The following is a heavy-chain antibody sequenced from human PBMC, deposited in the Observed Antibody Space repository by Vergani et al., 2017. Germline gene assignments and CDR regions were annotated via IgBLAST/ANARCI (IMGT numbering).Heavy chain of an antibody. CDR1: GYTFPSYY. D-gene: IGHD2-2*01. CDR3: ARDPTSTESFDI. J-gene: IGHJ3*02. CDR2: INPSGGST. V-gene: IGHV1-46*01. Sequence: QVQLVQSGAEVKKPGASVKVSCKASGYTFPSYYMHWVRQAPGQGLEWMGIINPSGGSTSYAQKFQGKVTMTRDTSTSTVYMELSSLRSEDTAVYYCARDPTSTESFDIWGQGTMVTVSS.